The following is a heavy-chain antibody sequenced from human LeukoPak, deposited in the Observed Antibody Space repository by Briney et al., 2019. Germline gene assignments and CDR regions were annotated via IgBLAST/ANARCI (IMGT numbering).Heavy chain of an antibody. CDR3: ARDYGGNSGHYYGMDV. Sequence: GGSLRLSCAASRFTFSSYSMNWVRQAPGQGLEWVSSISSGSSYIYYADSVKGRFTISRDNAKNSLYLQMNSLRAEDTAVYYCARDYGGNSGHYYGMDVWGQGTTVTVSS. V-gene: IGHV3-21*01. CDR2: ISSGSSYI. J-gene: IGHJ6*02. CDR1: RFTFSSYS. D-gene: IGHD4-23*01.